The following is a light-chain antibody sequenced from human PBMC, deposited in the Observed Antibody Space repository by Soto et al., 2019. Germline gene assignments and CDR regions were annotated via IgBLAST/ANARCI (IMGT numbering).Light chain of an antibody. CDR1: QSLLHSNGYNY. Sequence: DIVMTQSPLSLPVTPGEPASISCRSSQSLLHSNGYNYLDWYLQKPGQSPQLLNYLGSNRASGVPDRFSGSGSGTDFTLKISRVEAEDVGVYYCLQALQSPYTFGRGTKLEIK. CDR3: LQALQSPYT. V-gene: IGKV2-28*01. J-gene: IGKJ2*01. CDR2: LGS.